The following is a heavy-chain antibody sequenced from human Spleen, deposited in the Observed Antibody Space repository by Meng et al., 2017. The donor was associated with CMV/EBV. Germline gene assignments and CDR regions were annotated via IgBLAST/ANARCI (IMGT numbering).Heavy chain of an antibody. CDR1: GFIFRNYG. Sequence: LWESCGGVVQPGESLRLSCAASGFIFRNYGMHWVRHIPGKGLEWVAFIGTDENSKKYGDSVNGRFTVSRDNSKSILYLQMSSLRAEDTGVYYCAKDTGKGDYWGQGTLVTVSS. CDR2: IGTDENSK. D-gene: IGHD1-14*01. V-gene: IGHV3-30*02. CDR3: AKDTGKGDY. J-gene: IGHJ4*02.